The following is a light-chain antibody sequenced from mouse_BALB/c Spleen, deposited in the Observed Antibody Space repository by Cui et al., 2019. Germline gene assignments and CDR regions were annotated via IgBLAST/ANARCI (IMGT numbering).Light chain of an antibody. J-gene: IGKJ2*01. Sequence: MALPPSRASFAVSLGQRATISCRGSERVDRYEKSFIHWYQQKPGQPPKPLIYGASDRESGVPDRFSGSGSRTDFTLTIDRVEADDAAVYFCQKNNEEPYTFGGGTKLEIK. CDR2: GAS. V-gene: IGKV3-10*01. CDR1: ERVDRYEKSF. CDR3: QKNNEEPYT.